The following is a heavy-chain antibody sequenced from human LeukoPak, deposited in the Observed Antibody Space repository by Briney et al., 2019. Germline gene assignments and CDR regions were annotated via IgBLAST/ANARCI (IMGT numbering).Heavy chain of an antibody. CDR1: GFTFRTYA. V-gene: IGHV3-23*01. Sequence: GGSLRLSCAASGFTFRTYAMTWVRQAPGKGLEWVSGISGGGDNTYYADSVKGRFSISRDNSKNTLYLQMSSLRAEDTAVYYCARHRGYDILTSYFDPWGQGTLVTVSS. D-gene: IGHD3-9*01. J-gene: IGHJ5*02. CDR2: ISGGGDNT. CDR3: ARHRGYDILTSYFDP.